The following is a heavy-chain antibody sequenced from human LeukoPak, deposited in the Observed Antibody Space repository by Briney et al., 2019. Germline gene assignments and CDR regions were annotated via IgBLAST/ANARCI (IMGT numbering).Heavy chain of an antibody. CDR2: ICFDGSNA. CDR3: ARDLREKSSVFWY. CDR1: KCTFNSIG. D-gene: IGHD3-9*01. J-gene: IGHJ4*02. V-gene: IGHV3-33*01. Sequence: PGGSLRLSCAASKCTFNSIGMHWVRQAPGKGLEWVSGICFDGSNAFYAYSVNGRCTISRDNSKNTLYLQMNSLRAEDTAVYFCARDLREKSSVFWYWGQGTLVTVSS.